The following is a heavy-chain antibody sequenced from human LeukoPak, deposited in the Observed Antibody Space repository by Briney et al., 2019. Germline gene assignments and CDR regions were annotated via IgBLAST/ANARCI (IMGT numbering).Heavy chain of an antibody. J-gene: IGHJ6*02. V-gene: IGHV1-18*01. CDR1: GYTFNSYG. CDR2: ISAYNGNT. Sequence: ASVKVSCKASGYTFNSYGISWVRQAPGQGLEWMGWISAYNGNTNYAQKFQGRVTITADKSTSTAYMELSSLRSEDTAVYYCAKTYGSGSYNYYAMDVWGQGTTVTVSS. D-gene: IGHD3-10*01. CDR3: AKTYGSGSYNYYAMDV.